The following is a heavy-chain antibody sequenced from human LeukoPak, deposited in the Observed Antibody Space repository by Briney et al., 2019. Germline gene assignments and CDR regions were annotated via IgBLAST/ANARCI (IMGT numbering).Heavy chain of an antibody. Sequence: PGGSLRLSCAASGFTFSSYGMHWVRQAPGKGLEWVAVIWYDGSNKYYADSVKGRFTISRDNSKNTLYLQMNSLRVEDTAVYYCARTPWSTDYYYYGMDVWGQGTTVTVSS. CDR3: ARTPWSTDYYYYGMDV. CDR2: IWYDGSNK. D-gene: IGHD2-8*02. J-gene: IGHJ6*02. CDR1: GFTFSSYG. V-gene: IGHV3-33*01.